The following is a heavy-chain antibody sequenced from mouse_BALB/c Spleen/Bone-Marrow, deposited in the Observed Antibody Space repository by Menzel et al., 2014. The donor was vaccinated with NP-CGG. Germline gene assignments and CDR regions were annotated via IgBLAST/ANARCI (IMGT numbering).Heavy chain of an antibody. CDR1: GFTFSSYA. Sequence: EVKLMESGGGLVKPGGSLKLSCAASGFTFSSYAMSLVRQSPEKRLEWVAEISSGGNYTYYPDTVTGRFTISRDNAKNILYLEMSSLRSDDTAMYYCVRAYGSSYAMDYWGQGTSVTVSS. CDR2: ISSGGNYT. CDR3: VRAYGSSYAMDY. D-gene: IGHD1-1*01. J-gene: IGHJ4*01. V-gene: IGHV5-9-4*01.